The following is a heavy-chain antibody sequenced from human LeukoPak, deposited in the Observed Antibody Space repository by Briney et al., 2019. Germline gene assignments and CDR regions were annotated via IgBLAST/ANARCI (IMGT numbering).Heavy chain of an antibody. V-gene: IGHV3-30*02. CDR3: AKVSNGESPYYYYYYYMDV. J-gene: IGHJ6*03. CDR1: GFTFSYYG. CDR2: IRYDGSNK. D-gene: IGHD3-10*01. Sequence: PGGSLRLSCVVSGFTFSYYGMHWVRQAPGKGLEWVAFIRYDGSNKHYADSVKGRFTISRDNSKNTLYLQMNSLRTEDTAVYYCAKVSNGESPYYYYYYYMDVWGKGTTVTISS.